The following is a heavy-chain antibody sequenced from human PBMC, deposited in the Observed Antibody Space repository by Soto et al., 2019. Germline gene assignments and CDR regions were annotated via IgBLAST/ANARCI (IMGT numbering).Heavy chain of an antibody. Sequence: VQLVQSGAEVKKPGSSVRVSCEASGGTFTSHTVNWLRQAPGQGLEWMGGIIPVFGSPNYAEKFQGRLTIPADTSPTTAYMEVRRLTSEDTAVYFCARDITGTIIWFDPCGQGTVVTVSS. CDR3: ARDITGTIIWFDP. D-gene: IGHD1-7*01. CDR2: IIPVFGSP. CDR1: GGTFTSHT. V-gene: IGHV1-69*06. J-gene: IGHJ5*02.